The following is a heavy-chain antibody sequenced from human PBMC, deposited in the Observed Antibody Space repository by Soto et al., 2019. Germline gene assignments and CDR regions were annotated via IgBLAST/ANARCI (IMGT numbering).Heavy chain of an antibody. J-gene: IGHJ4*02. CDR2: TYYRSKWCN. V-gene: IGHV6-1*01. CDR1: GDSVSSNSAA. CDR3: ARGAPYSGSIFDY. Sequence: SQTLSLTCGISGDSVSSNSAAWNWLRQSPSRGSEWLGRTYYRSKWCNDYAVSVESRITINPDTSKNHFSLQRNFVTPEDTAVYFCARGAPYSGSIFDYWGQGTLVTVSS. D-gene: IGHD1-26*01.